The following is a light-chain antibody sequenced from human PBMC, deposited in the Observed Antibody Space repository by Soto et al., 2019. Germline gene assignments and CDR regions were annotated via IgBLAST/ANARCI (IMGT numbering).Light chain of an antibody. CDR1: QGIYNY. CDR2: AAS. J-gene: IGKJ4*01. CDR3: QKYNSVPLT. Sequence: DIQMTQSPSSLSASVGDRVTITCRASQGIYNYLAWYQQKPGKVPKLLIYAASTLQSGVPSRFSGSGSGTDFTLTISSLQPEDVATYYCQKYNSVPLTFGGGTKVEIK. V-gene: IGKV1-27*01.